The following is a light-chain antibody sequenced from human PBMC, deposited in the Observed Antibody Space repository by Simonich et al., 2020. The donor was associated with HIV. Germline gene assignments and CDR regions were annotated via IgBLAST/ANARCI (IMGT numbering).Light chain of an antibody. J-gene: IGKJ3*01. CDR2: GAS. Sequence: EIVLTQSPGTLSVSPGERATLSCRASQSVSSSYLAWYQQKPGQAPRLLIYGASSRATGIPARFSGSGFGTEFTLTISSMQSEDFAVYYCQQYNNWPSPFTFGPGTKVDIE. V-gene: IGKV3-15*01. CDR3: QQYNNWPSPFT. CDR1: QSVSSSY.